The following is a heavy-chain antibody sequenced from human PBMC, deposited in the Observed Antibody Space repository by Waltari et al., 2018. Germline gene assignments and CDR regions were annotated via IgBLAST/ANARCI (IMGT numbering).Heavy chain of an antibody. CDR1: GFTFSDYW. D-gene: IGHD3-10*01. V-gene: IGHV3-7*01. CDR3: ARDVGNVGGNY. J-gene: IGHJ4*02. CDR2: RKQDGSDI. Sequence: EVQLVESGGGLVQPGGSLRLSCLVSGFTFSDYWMSWVRQAPGKGLEWVANRKQDGSDIDDADSVKGRFTISRDNAKNSLYLQMNSLRAEDTAVYYCARDVGNVGGNYWGQGTLVTVSS.